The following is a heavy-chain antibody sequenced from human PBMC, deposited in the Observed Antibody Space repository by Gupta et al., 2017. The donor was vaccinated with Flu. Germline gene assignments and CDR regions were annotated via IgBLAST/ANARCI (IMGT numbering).Heavy chain of an antibody. Sequence: WAWLRQTPGKSMEWIGAVYYSGSTNYSPTLKNRVHMSIDTSKNQFSLTLTSVTAADTAVYVCARTPLGSRYQPLYTAHYFDAGGRGNLVTVSS. J-gene: IGHJ5*02. CDR2: VYYSGST. D-gene: IGHD2-2*02. CDR3: ARTPLGSRYQPLYTAHYFDA. V-gene: IGHV4-39*01.